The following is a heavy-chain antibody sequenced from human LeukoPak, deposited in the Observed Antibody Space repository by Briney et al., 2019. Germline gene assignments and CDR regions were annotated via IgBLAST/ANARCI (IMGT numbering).Heavy chain of an antibody. Sequence: SETLSLTCTVSGGSVSSESYYWSWIRQPPGKGLEWIGYIYYTGSTNYNPSLKSRVTISVDMSKNQFSLKLTSVTAADTAVYYCATKGPRRGYFDYWGQGTLVAVSS. CDR3: ATKGPRRGYFDY. V-gene: IGHV4-61*01. J-gene: IGHJ4*02. CDR2: IYYTGST. CDR1: GGSVSSESYY.